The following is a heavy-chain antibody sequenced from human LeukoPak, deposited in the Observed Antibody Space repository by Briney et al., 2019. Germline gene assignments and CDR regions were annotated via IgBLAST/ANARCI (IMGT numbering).Heavy chain of an antibody. J-gene: IGHJ4*02. D-gene: IGHD5-12*01. CDR2: INHSGST. Sequence: SETLSLTCVVYGGSVSGYYWSWIRQPPGKGLEWIGEINHSGSTNYNPSLKSRVTISVDTSKNQFSLKLSSVTAADTAVYYCARIRGYSGYGRYFDYWGQGTLVTVSS. CDR1: GGSVSGYY. CDR3: ARIRGYSGYGRYFDY. V-gene: IGHV4-34*01.